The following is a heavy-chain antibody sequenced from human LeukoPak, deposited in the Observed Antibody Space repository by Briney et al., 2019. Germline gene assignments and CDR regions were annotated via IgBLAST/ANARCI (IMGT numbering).Heavy chain of an antibody. CDR3: ARHGEVAGYYAPNFDY. D-gene: IGHD1-26*01. CDR2: IWYDGSNK. J-gene: IGHJ4*02. V-gene: IGHV3-33*01. Sequence: GGSLRLSCAASGFTFSSYGMHWVRQAPGKGLEWVAVIWYDGSNKYYADSVKGRFTISRDNSKNTLYLQMNSLRAEDTAVYYCARHGEVAGYYAPNFDYWGQGTLVTVSS. CDR1: GFTFSSYG.